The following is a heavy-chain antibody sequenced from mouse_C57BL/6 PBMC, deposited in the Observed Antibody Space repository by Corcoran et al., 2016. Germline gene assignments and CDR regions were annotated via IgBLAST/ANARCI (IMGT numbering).Heavy chain of an antibody. Sequence: QVQLKQSGAELVRPGASVKLSCKASGYTFTDYYINWVKQRPGQGLEWIARIYPGSGNTYYNEKFKGKATLTAEKSSSTAYMQLSSLTSEDSAVYFCARSLPYYDYDAMDYWGQGTSVTVSS. V-gene: IGHV1-76*01. CDR3: ARSLPYYDYDAMDY. J-gene: IGHJ4*01. CDR2: IYPGSGNT. D-gene: IGHD1-1*02. CDR1: GYTFTDYY.